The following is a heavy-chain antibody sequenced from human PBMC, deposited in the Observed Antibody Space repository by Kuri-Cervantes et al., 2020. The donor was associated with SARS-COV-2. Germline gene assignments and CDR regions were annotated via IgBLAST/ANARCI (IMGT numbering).Heavy chain of an antibody. CDR3: AKDPLYRGTYDLGKLDY. V-gene: IGHV3-30*02. D-gene: IGHD3-3*01. Sequence: GGSLRLSCAASGFTFSNYGMHWVRQSPGKGLEWVAFVRYDGGEKHYADSVKGRFTISRDSSKNTLYLEMNSLRVEDTAVYYCAKDPLYRGTYDLGKLDYWGRGTVVTVSS. CDR1: GFTFSNYG. J-gene: IGHJ4*02. CDR2: VRYDGGEK.